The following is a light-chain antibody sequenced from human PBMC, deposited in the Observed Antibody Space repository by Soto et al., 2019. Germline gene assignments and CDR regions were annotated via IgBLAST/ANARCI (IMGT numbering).Light chain of an antibody. V-gene: IGKV3-15*01. CDR1: QTLRNK. Sequence: IVLTQSPGTLSVSPGERVILSCRASQTLRNKLAWYQQKPGQAPRLLIYGGFTRATGIPARFSGSGSGTEFTLTITRLQSEDFAIYYCQQHNGWPLTCGPGTKLDLK. CDR3: QQHNGWPLT. CDR2: GGF. J-gene: IGKJ3*01.